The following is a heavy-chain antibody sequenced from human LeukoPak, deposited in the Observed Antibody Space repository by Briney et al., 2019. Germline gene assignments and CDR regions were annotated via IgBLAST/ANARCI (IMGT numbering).Heavy chain of an antibody. D-gene: IGHD3-16*01. V-gene: IGHV3-74*01. CDR3: ARDYGGLGY. CDR1: GLAVSSNY. CDR2: ISSDGSST. Sequence: PGGSLRLSCAASGLAVSSNYMSWVRQAPGKGLVWVSRISSDGSSTGYADSVKGRFTISRDNAKNTLYLQINSLRAEDTAVYYCARDYGGLGYWGQGTLVTVSS. J-gene: IGHJ4*02.